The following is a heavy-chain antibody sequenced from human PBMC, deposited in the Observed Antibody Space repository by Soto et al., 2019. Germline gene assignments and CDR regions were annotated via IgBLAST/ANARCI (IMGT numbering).Heavy chain of an antibody. Sequence: PSETLSLTCAVYGGSFSGYYWSWIRQPPGKGLEWIGDINHSGSTNYNPSLKSRVTISVDTSKNQFSLKLSSVTAADTAVYYCARDSGHSSSSDYYYYVDVWGKGTTVTVSS. CDR1: GGSFSGYY. J-gene: IGHJ6*03. CDR2: INHSGST. CDR3: ARDSGHSSSSDYYYYVDV. D-gene: IGHD6-6*01. V-gene: IGHV4-34*01.